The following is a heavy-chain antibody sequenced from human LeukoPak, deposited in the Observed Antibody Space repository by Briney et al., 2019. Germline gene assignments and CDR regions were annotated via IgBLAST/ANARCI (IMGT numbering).Heavy chain of an antibody. D-gene: IGHD6-6*01. Sequence: GGSLRLSCAASGFTFSDYYMSWIRQAPGKGLEWVSYISSSGSTIYYADSVKGRFTISRDNAKNSLYLQMNSLRAEDTAVYYCARDPDSSSSGTIHDYWGQGTLVTVSS. V-gene: IGHV3-11*01. J-gene: IGHJ4*02. CDR1: GFTFSDYY. CDR3: ARDPDSSSSGTIHDY. CDR2: ISSSGSTI.